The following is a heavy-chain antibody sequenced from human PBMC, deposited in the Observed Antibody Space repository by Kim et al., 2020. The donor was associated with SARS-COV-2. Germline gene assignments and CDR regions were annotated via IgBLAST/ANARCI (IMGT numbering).Heavy chain of an antibody. CDR3: ARGGDIVVVPAQYYFDY. CDR2: IKQDGSEK. J-gene: IGHJ4*02. CDR1: GFTFSSYW. Sequence: GGSLRLSCAASGFTFSSYWMSWVRQAPGKGLEWVANIKQDGSEKYYVDSVKGRFTISRDNAKNSLYLQMNSLRAEDTAVYYCARGGDIVVVPAQYYFDYWGQGTLVTVSS. V-gene: IGHV3-7*01. D-gene: IGHD2-2*01.